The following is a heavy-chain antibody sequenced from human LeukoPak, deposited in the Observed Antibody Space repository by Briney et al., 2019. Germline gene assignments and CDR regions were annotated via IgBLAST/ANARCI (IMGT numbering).Heavy chain of an antibody. CDR1: GFTFSSYE. J-gene: IGHJ5*02. CDR2: ISSDGSVR. V-gene: IGHV3-48*03. CDR3: ARDEGYAYRTRAFDP. D-gene: IGHD3-16*01. Sequence: GGSLTLSCAASGFTFSSYEMSWVRQAPGKGLEWISYISSDGSVRYYADSVKGRFTISRDNAKNSTYLQMNSLRADDTAIYYCARDEGYAYRTRAFDPWGQGTLVTVSS.